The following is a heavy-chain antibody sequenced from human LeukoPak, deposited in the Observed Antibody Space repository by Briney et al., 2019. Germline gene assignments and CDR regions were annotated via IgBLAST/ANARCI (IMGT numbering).Heavy chain of an antibody. CDR3: TKDFEWIPLWSGSFGPDV. CDR1: GFTFSSYA. J-gene: IGHJ6*02. D-gene: IGHD5-18*01. V-gene: IGHV3-23*01. Sequence: GGSLRLSWAAAGFTFSSYAMDWVRQAQGKGLEWVSAISAIDDSTHYADSVKGRFTISRDNCKNTLYLQMNSLRPEDPATYYCTKDFEWIPLWSGSFGPDVWGQGTRSSSP. CDR2: ISAIDDST.